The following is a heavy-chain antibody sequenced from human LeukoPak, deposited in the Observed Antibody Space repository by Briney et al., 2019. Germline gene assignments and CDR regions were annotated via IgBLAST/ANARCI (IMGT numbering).Heavy chain of an antibody. J-gene: IGHJ4*02. CDR1: GYSFTGYY. D-gene: IGHD3-22*01. CDR2: INPNSGAT. CDR3: ARDQNYYDATSYYGIDY. Sequence: ASVKVSCKASGYSFTGYYIHWVRQAPGQGLEWMGWINPNSGATNYAQRFQDRATMTRDTSINTAYMELNRLRSDDTAMYYCARDQNYYDATSYYGIDYWGQGTLVTVSS. V-gene: IGHV1-2*02.